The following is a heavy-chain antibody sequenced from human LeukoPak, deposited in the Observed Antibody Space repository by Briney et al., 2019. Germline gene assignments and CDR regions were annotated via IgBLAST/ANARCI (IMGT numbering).Heavy chain of an antibody. CDR1: GFTFSNYN. J-gene: IGHJ4*02. CDR3: ARDPVSV. D-gene: IGHD3-16*02. CDR2: ISSTSSTV. Sequence: GGSLRLSCAASGFTFSNYNMNWVRQAPGKGLEWISYISSTSSTVYYADSVKGRFTISRDNAKNSLYLQMNSLRAEDTAVYYCARDPVSVWGQGTLVTVSS. V-gene: IGHV3-48*04.